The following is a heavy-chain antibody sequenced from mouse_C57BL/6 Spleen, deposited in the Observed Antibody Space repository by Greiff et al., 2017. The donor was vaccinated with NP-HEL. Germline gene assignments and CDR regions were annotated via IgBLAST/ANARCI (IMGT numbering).Heavy chain of an antibody. CDR2: ISSGSSTI. V-gene: IGHV5-17*01. Sequence: EVNVVESGGGLVKPGGSLKLSCAASGFTFSDYGMHWVRQAPEKGLEWVAYISSGSSTIYYADKVKGRVTISRDNAKNTLFLQMTSLMSEDTAMYYCPDGRYAMDYWGQGTSVTVSS. J-gene: IGHJ4*01. CDR3: PDGRYAMDY. CDR1: GFTFSDYG. D-gene: IGHD2-3*01.